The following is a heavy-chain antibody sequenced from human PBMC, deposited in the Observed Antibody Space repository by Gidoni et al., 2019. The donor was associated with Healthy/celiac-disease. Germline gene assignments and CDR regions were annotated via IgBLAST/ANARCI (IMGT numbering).Heavy chain of an antibody. CDR2: IKQDGSEK. J-gene: IGHJ4*02. Sequence: EVQLVESGGGLVQPGGSLRISCAASGFTFSSHWMSWVRQAPGKGLEWVANIKQDGSEKYYVDSVKGRFTISRDYAKNSLYLQMNSLRAEDTAVYYCARDTKGSSWFPYYFDYWGQGTLVTVSS. CDR1: GFTFSSHW. D-gene: IGHD6-13*01. V-gene: IGHV3-7*03. CDR3: ARDTKGSSWFPYYFDY.